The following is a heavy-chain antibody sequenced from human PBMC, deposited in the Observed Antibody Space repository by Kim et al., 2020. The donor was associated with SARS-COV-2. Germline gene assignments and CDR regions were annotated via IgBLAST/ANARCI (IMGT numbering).Heavy chain of an antibody. CDR2: INPNSGVT. V-gene: IGHV1-2*06. CDR1: GYSFTGFY. Sequence: ASVKVSCKASGYSFTGFYMHWVRQAPGQGLEWMGRINPNSGVTKYAQKFQGRVTMTRDASIRTAYVELSSLRSDDTAVYYCARAAGTTWGEDHWFDPLGQ. CDR3: ARAAGTTWGEDHWFDP. D-gene: IGHD1-1*01. J-gene: IGHJ5*02.